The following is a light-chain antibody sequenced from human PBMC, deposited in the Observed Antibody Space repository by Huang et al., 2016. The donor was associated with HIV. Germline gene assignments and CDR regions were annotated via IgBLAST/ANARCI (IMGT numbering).Light chain of an antibody. V-gene: IGKV3-20*01. CDR3: QQYDSSPLT. CDR2: AAS. Sequence: EIVLTQSPGTLSLSPGARATLSCRASQSVNRGYLAWYQQKPGQAPRLLIYAASSRATGIPDRVSGSGSGTDFTLTISRLEPEDFAVYYCQQYDSSPLTFGGGTKVEIK. CDR1: QSVNRGY. J-gene: IGKJ4*01.